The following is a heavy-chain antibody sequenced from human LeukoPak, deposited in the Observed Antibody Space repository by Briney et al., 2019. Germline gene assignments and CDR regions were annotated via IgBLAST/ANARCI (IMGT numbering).Heavy chain of an antibody. CDR2: IYYSGST. V-gene: IGHV4-39*01. CDR3: ARQRGYYDSSGYYPHF. CDR1: GGSISSSSYY. D-gene: IGHD3-22*01. J-gene: IGHJ4*02. Sequence: PSETLSLACTVSGGSISSSSYYWGWIRQPPGKGLEWIGSIYYSGSTYYNPSLKSRVTISADTSKNQFSLKLSSVTAADTAVYYCARQRGYYDSSGYYPHFWGQGTLVTVSS.